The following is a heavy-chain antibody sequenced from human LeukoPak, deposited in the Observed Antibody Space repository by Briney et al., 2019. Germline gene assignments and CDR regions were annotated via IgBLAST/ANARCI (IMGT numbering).Heavy chain of an antibody. CDR1: GYTFTGYY. V-gene: IGHV1-46*01. CDR2: INPSGGST. D-gene: IGHD2-15*01. CDR3: ARDQRGIYYFDY. Sequence: ASVKVSCKASGYTFTGYYMHWVRQAPGQGLEWMGIINPSGGSTSYAQKFQGRVTMTRDTSTSTVYMELSSLRSEDTAAYYCARDQRGIYYFDYWGQGTLVTVSS. J-gene: IGHJ4*02.